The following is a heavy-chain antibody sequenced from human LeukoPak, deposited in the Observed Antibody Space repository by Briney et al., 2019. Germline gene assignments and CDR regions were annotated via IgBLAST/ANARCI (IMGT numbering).Heavy chain of an antibody. Sequence: ASVKVSCKASGYTFTSYAMHWVRQAPGQRLEWMGWINAGNGNTKYSQKFQGRVTITRDTSASTAYMELSSLRSEDTAVYYCARDAPHSSSWYYYGMDVWGQGTTVTVSS. D-gene: IGHD6-13*01. J-gene: IGHJ6*02. CDR3: ARDAPHSSSWYYYGMDV. CDR1: GYTFTSYA. CDR2: INAGNGNT. V-gene: IGHV1-3*01.